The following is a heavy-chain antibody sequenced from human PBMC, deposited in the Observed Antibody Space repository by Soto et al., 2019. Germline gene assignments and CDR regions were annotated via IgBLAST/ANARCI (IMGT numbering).Heavy chain of an antibody. V-gene: IGHV5-51*01. CDR1: GYSFSSYW. CDR3: ARRPRAVAGEDYHYAMDV. Sequence: GESLKISCKGSGYSFSSYWIGWVRQMPGKGLEWMGIIYPDDSDARYSPSFQGQVSISVDKSISTAYLQWSSLKASDTAKYYCARRPRAVAGEDYHYAMDVWGQGTTVTVSS. D-gene: IGHD6-19*01. J-gene: IGHJ6*02. CDR2: IYPDDSDA.